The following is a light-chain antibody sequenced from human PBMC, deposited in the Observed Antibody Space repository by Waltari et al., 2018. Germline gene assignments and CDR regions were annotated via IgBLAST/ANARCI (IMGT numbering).Light chain of an antibody. CDR3: QHHFRLPAT. Sequence: IVLTQSPGTLSLSPGGRAPLSCRASQNIGHYLAWYQQKPGQAPRLLIYASSTRATGIPDRFSGSGSGADFSLTITGLEPDDFAVYYCQHHFRLPATFGQGTKV. J-gene: IGKJ1*01. V-gene: IGKV3-20*01. CDR2: ASS. CDR1: QNIGHY.